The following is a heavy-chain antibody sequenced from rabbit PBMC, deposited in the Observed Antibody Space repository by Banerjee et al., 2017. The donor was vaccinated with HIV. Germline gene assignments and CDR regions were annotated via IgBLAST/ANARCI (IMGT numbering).Heavy chain of an antibody. CDR1: GFSFSNKYV. CDR3: ARRAGYTGAGYDEGFNL. Sequence: QEQLVESGGGLVQPEGSLTLTCTASGFSFSNKYVMCWVRQAPGKGLEWIACINTSSGSTYYASWAKGRFTLSKTSSTTVTLQMTSLTAADTATYFCARRAGYTGAGYDEGFNLWGPGTLVTVS. V-gene: IGHV1S45*01. D-gene: IGHD7-1*01. CDR2: INTSSGST. J-gene: IGHJ4*01.